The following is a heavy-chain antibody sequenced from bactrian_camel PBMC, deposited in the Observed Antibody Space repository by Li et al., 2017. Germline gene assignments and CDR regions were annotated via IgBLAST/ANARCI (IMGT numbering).Heavy chain of an antibody. J-gene: IGHJ4*01. CDR2: IYAGDGST. Sequence: HVQLVESGGDSVQAGGSLRLSCAASGYDFSGGCMAWFRQVPGKERMGVAGIYAGDGSTGYDGSVKARFTISRDNAKSTLYLQMDNLRPEDTGTYYCAKSLASALGVAGRSPGTQVTVS. V-gene: IGHV3S1*01. D-gene: IGHD1*01. CDR1: GYDFSGGC.